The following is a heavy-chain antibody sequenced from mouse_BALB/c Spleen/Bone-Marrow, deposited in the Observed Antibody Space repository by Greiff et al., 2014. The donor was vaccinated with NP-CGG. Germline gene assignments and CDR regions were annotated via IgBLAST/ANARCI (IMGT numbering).Heavy chain of an antibody. CDR2: IDPANGYT. CDR3: DRGSTVVAYCAMDY. D-gene: IGHD1-1*01. J-gene: IGHJ4*01. Sequence: EVQLQQSGAELVKPGASVKLSCTASGFNIKDTYMHWVKQRPEQGLEWIGRIDPANGYTKFDPKFQGKATITADTSSNTAYLQLRSLTSEDDVADVCDRGSTVVAYCAMDYWGQGTSVTVSS. V-gene: IGHV14-3*02. CDR1: GFNIKDTY.